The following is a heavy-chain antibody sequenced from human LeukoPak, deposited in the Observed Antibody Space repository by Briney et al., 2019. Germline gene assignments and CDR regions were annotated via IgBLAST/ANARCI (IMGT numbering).Heavy chain of an antibody. CDR1: GFTFSSYW. V-gene: IGHV3-74*01. J-gene: IGHJ3*02. CDR3: ARAGGSDSSGYYQGAFDM. D-gene: IGHD3-22*01. CDR2: INSEGSSI. Sequence: GGSLRLSCAASGFTFSSYWMHWVRQAPGKGLVWVSHINSEGSSISYADSVKGRFTISRDNAKNTLYPQMNSLRAEDTAVYYCARAGGSDSSGYYQGAFDMWGQGTMVTVSS.